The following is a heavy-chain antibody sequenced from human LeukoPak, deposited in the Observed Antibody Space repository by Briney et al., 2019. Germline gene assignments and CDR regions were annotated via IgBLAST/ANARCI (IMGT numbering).Heavy chain of an antibody. J-gene: IGHJ3*02. CDR2: INSDGSPT. D-gene: IGHD1-26*01. CDR1: GFTFSAYW. V-gene: IGHV3-74*01. CDR3: ARGGIYSYDGFDI. Sequence: PGGSLRLSCAASGFTFSAYWMHWVRQAPGEGLVCVSRINSDGSPTAYADSVKGRFTISRDNAKNTLYLQMNSLRAEDSAVYYCARGGIYSYDGFDIWGQGTMVTVSS.